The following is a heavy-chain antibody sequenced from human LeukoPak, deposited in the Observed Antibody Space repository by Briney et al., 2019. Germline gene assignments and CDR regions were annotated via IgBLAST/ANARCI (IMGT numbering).Heavy chain of an antibody. CDR1: GGSISSGGYY. CDR2: IYYSGST. CDR3: ARLSFGSGWYPFDY. Sequence: SETLSLTCTVSGGSISSGGYYWSWIRQHPGKGLEWIGYIYYSGSTNYNPSLKSRVTISVDTSKNQFSLRLSSVTAADTAVYYCARLSFGSGWYPFDYWGQGTLVTVSS. V-gene: IGHV4-61*08. D-gene: IGHD6-19*01. J-gene: IGHJ4*02.